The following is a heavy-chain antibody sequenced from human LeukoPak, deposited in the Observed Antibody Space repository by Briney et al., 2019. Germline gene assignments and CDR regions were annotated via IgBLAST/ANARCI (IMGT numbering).Heavy chain of an antibody. Sequence: GGSLRLSCAASGFTVSSNYMSWVRQAPGKGLGWVSIIYSGGSTYYADSVKGRFTISRDNSKNTLYLQMNSLRAEDTAVYYCAAIQERYYYYGMDVWGQGTTVTVSS. J-gene: IGHJ6*02. CDR1: GFTVSSNY. CDR3: AAIQERYYYYGMDV. CDR2: IYSGGST. D-gene: IGHD6-25*01. V-gene: IGHV3-53*01.